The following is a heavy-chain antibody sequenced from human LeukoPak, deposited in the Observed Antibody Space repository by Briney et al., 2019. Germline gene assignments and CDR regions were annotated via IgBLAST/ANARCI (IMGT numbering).Heavy chain of an antibody. D-gene: IGHD1-26*01. CDR2: ISGSSSYI. CDR1: GFTFSSYS. Sequence: SGGSLRLSCAASGFTFSSYSMNWVRQAPGKGLEWVSSISGSSSYIYYADSVKGRFTVSRDNAKNSLYLQMNSLRAEDTAVYYCARSPYSESYYGDALDIWGQGTMVTVSS. J-gene: IGHJ3*02. CDR3: ARSPYSESYYGDALDI. V-gene: IGHV3-21*01.